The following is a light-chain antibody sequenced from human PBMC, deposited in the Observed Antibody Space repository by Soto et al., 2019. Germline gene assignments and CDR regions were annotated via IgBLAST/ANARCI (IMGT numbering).Light chain of an antibody. CDR2: EVS. Sequence: SALTQPASVSGPPGQSITISCTGTSSDVGGYNYVSWYQQHPGKAPKLMIYEVSNRPSGVSNRFSGSKSGNTASLTISGLQAEDEADYYCSSYTSSSTPYVFGTGTKPTVL. CDR1: SSDVGGYNY. J-gene: IGLJ1*01. CDR3: SSYTSSSTPYV. V-gene: IGLV2-14*01.